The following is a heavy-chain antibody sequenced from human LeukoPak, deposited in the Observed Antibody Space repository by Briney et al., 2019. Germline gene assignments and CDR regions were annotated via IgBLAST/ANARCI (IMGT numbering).Heavy chain of an antibody. CDR3: AKHLYNVYGDPYFDY. Sequence: GGSLRLSCAASGFTFSSYGMHWVRQAPGKGLEWVAVISYDGSDKYYADSVKGRFTISRDNSMNTLYLQMNSLRAEDTAVYYCAKHLYNVYGDPYFDYWGQGTLVTVSS. V-gene: IGHV3-30*18. CDR2: ISYDGSDK. J-gene: IGHJ4*02. CDR1: GFTFSSYG. D-gene: IGHD4-17*01.